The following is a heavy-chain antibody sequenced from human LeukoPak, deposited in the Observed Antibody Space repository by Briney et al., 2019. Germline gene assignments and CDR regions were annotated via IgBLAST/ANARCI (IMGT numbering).Heavy chain of an antibody. CDR3: AKALGLRYFDWPQTLGYYYYYYYMDV. J-gene: IGHJ6*03. Sequence: PSETLSLTCTVSGGSISSGDYYWSWIRQPPGKGLEWIGYIYYSGSTYYNPSLKSRVTISVDTSKNQFSLKLSSVTAADTAVYYCAKALGLRYFDWPQTLGYYYYYYYMDVWGKGTTVTVSS. D-gene: IGHD3-9*01. V-gene: IGHV4-30-4*08. CDR1: GGSISSGDYY. CDR2: IYYSGST.